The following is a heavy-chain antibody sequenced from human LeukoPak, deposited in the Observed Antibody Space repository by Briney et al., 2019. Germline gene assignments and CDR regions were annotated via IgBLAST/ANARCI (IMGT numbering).Heavy chain of an antibody. CDR1: GGYISSSRDY. V-gene: IGHV4-39*01. J-gene: IGHJ6*03. Sequence: SETLSLTCTVSGGYISSSRDYWGWIRQPPGKGLEWIGSIWYNGSTYYNPAPKNRVTIPVDTSKIQSTLKLSSVTAADTAVYYCASVMVGATSYYYYYYMDVWGKGTTVTVSS. D-gene: IGHD1-26*01. CDR3: ASVMVGATSYYYYYYMDV. CDR2: IWYNGST.